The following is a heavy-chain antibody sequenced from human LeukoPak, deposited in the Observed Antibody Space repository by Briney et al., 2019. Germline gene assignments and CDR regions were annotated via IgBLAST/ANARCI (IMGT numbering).Heavy chain of an antibody. Sequence: GGSLRLSCAASGFTFSSYAMHWVRQAPGKGLEWVAVISYDGNNQYYADSVKGRFTISRDNSKNTLYLPMNSLRAEDTAVYSCALPYGDGAFDYWGQGTLVTVSS. CDR3: ALPYGDGAFDY. CDR1: GFTFSSYA. CDR2: ISYDGNNQ. J-gene: IGHJ4*02. V-gene: IGHV3-30-3*01. D-gene: IGHD4-17*01.